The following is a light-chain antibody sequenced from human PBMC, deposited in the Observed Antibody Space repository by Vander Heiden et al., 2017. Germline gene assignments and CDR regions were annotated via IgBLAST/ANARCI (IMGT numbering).Light chain of an antibody. CDR3: QQYENLPPFT. CDR2: DAS. J-gene: IGKJ3*01. CDR1: QDFSNY. Sequence: DIQMTQSPSSLSASVGDRVTITLQASQDFSNYLNWYQQKPGKAPKLLIYDASNWETGVPSRCSGSGYGKDFTFTNSSRQQEEIESYYCQQYENLPPFTFGQGTKVXIK. V-gene: IGKV1-33*01.